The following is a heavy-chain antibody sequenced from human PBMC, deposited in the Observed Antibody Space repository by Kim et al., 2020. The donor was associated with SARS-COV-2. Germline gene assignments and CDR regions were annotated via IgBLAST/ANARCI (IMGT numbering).Heavy chain of an antibody. Sequence: SETLSLTCTVSGGSISSYYWSWIRQPPGKGLEWIGYIYYSGSTNYNPSLKSRVTISVDTSKNQFSLKLSSVTAADTAVYYCASGGGGWTTFDYWGQGTLVTVSS. CDR2: IYYSGST. CDR1: GGSISSYY. V-gene: IGHV4-59*01. J-gene: IGHJ4*02. CDR3: ASGGGGWTTFDY. D-gene: IGHD6-19*01.